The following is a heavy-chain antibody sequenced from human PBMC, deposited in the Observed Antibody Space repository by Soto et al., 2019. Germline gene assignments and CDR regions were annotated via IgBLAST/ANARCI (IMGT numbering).Heavy chain of an antibody. D-gene: IGHD4-17*01. Sequence: SETLSLTCAVSGGSINSGDYYWSWIRQPPGKGLELIGYIYYSGSTYYNPPLRSRVTISIDTSKNLFFLILSFFTAADTAVYYCARIGLTTALLWGQGTLVTVSS. J-gene: IGHJ4*02. CDR1: GGSINSGDYY. CDR2: IYYSGST. CDR3: ARIGLTTALL. V-gene: IGHV4-30-4*01.